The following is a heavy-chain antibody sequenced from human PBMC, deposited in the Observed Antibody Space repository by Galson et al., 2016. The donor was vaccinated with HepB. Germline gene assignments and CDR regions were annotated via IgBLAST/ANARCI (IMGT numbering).Heavy chain of an antibody. Sequence: SLRLSCAASGLTVSSNYMSWVRQAPGKGLEWVSVIYSGGGTYYADSVQGRFTISRDNSKNTVFLEMNSPRAEDTAVYYCGTESYLKGHSIVVAAPSQTWGRGTLVTVSS. CDR1: GLTVSSNY. CDR3: GTESYLKGHSIVVAAPSQT. D-gene: IGHD2-15*01. CDR2: IYSGGGT. J-gene: IGHJ5*02. V-gene: IGHV3-53*01.